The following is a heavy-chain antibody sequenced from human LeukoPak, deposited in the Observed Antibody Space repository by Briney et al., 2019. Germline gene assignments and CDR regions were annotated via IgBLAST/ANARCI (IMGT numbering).Heavy chain of an antibody. CDR2: VSGSGGST. D-gene: IGHD1-26*01. CDR1: GFTFSIYA. Sequence: GGSLRLSCAASGFTFSIYAVSWVRQAPGKGLEWVSAVSGSGGSTYYADSVKGRFTISRDNSKNTLYLQMNSLRVEDTAVYYCAKGGARHFDYWGQGTLVTVSS. V-gene: IGHV3-23*01. CDR3: AKGGARHFDY. J-gene: IGHJ4*02.